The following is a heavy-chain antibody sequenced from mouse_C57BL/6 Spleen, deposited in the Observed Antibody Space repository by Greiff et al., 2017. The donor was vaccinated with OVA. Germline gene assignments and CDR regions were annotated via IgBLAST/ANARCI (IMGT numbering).Heavy chain of an antibody. CDR1: GYSITSGYY. CDR3: ARKADY. J-gene: IGHJ2*01. Sequence: EVQLQQSGPGLVKPSQSLSLTCSVTGYSITSGYYWNWIRPSPGNQLEWLGYISYDGSTNYNPSLNNRISITRDTSKNQFFLKLNSVTTEDTATYYYARKADYWGQGTTLTVSS. V-gene: IGHV3-6*01. CDR2: ISYDGST.